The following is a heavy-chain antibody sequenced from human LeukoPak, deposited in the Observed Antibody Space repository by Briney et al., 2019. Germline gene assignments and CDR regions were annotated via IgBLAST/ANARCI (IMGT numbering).Heavy chain of an antibody. J-gene: IGHJ6*03. Sequence: PGRSLRLSCAASGFTFSSYGMHWVRQAPGKGLEWVAVIWYGGSNKYYADSVKGRFTISRDNSKNTLYLQMNSLRAEDTAVYYCAKGYCSSTSCSGTYYMDVWGKGTTVTVSS. V-gene: IGHV3-30*18. CDR3: AKGYCSSTSCSGTYYMDV. D-gene: IGHD2-2*01. CDR1: GFTFSSYG. CDR2: IWYGGSNK.